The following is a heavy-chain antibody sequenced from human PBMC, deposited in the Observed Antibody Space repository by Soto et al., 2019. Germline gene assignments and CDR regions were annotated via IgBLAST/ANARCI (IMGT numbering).Heavy chain of an antibody. CDR1: GFTFSRIT. D-gene: IGHD3-3*02. J-gene: IGHJ6*02. CDR3: VKDEGIEAMDV. CDR2: ITSSGSYV. V-gene: IGHV3-21*01. Sequence: GGSLRLSCVPSGFTFSRITMNWVRQAPGKGLEWVASITSSGSYVYYADSVKGRFSASRDNAKNSLSLQMDSLRPDDTAIYFCVKDEGIEAMDVWGQGTTVTVSS.